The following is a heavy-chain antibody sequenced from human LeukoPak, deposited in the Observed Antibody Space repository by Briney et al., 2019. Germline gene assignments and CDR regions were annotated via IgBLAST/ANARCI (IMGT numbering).Heavy chain of an antibody. Sequence: GGSLGLSCAASGFTFSSYGMHWVRQAPGKGLEWVAFIRNDGIDKYHADSVKGRFTISRDNSKNTLYLQMNSLRAEDTAVYYCAKVPSISRWFDPWGQGTLVSVSS. V-gene: IGHV3-30*02. CDR1: GFTFSSYG. CDR3: AKVPSISRWFDP. J-gene: IGHJ5*02. D-gene: IGHD3-3*01. CDR2: IRNDGIDK.